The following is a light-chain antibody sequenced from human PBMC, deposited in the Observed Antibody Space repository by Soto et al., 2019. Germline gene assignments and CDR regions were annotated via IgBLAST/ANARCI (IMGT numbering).Light chain of an antibody. CDR1: SSDVGGYNY. CDR3: SSYAGINNYVV. CDR2: EVS. V-gene: IGLV2-8*01. Sequence: QSALTQPPSASGFPGQSVTISCTGTSSDVGGYNYVSWYQQHPGKSPKLLIYEVSKRPSGVPDRFSGSKSGNTASLTCSGLEAEHEADYYCSSYAGINNYVVLGGGTKLTVL. J-gene: IGLJ2*01.